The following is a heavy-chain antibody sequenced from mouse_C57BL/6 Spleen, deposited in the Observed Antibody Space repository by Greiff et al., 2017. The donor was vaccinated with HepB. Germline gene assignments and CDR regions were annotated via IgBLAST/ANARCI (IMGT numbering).Heavy chain of an antibody. J-gene: IGHJ3*01. CDR1: GFTFSSYT. V-gene: IGHV5-9*01. CDR2: ISGGGGNT. CDR3: ARQDNLGPFAY. D-gene: IGHD4-1*01. Sequence: EVMLVESGGGLVKPGGSLKLSCAASGFTFSSYTMSWVRQTPEKRLEWVATISGGGGNTYYPDSVKGRFTISRDNAKNTLFLQMSSLRSEDTALYYCARQDNLGPFAYWGQGTLVTVSA.